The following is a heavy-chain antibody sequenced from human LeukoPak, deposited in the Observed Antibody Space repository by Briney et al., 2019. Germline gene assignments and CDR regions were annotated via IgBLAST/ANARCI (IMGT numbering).Heavy chain of an antibody. V-gene: IGHV3-21*01. CDR2: SSSSSSYI. J-gene: IGHJ6*02. Sequence: GGSLRLSCAASGFTLSSYSMNWVRQAPGKGLEWVSSSSSSSSYIYYADSVKGRFTISRDNAKNSLCLQMNSLRAEDTAVYYCARAEGDYLNYYGMDVWGQGTTVTVSS. CDR3: ARAEGDYLNYYGMDV. D-gene: IGHD4-17*01. CDR1: GFTLSSYS.